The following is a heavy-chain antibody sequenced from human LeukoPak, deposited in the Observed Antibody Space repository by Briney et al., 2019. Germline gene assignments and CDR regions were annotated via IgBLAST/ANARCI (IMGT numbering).Heavy chain of an antibody. D-gene: IGHD2-2*02. Sequence: GGSVRLSCAASGFTLSSYSMKWVRQAPGKGLEWVSYISGSSSTIYYADSVKGRFTISRDNAKNSLYLQMNSLRAEDTAVYYCARSLLGYCSSTSCYTGFDYWGQGTLVTVSS. CDR3: ARSLLGYCSSTSCYTGFDY. V-gene: IGHV3-48*01. CDR2: ISGSSSTI. J-gene: IGHJ4*02. CDR1: GFTLSSYS.